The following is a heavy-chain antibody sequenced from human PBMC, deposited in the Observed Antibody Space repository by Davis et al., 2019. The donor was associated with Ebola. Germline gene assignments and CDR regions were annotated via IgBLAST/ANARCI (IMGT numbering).Heavy chain of an antibody. Sequence: GESLKISCAASGFIFSTYWMIWVRQAPGKGLEWVANINKDGSEKYYVDSVKGRFTISRDNAKNTLYLQMNSLRAEDTAVYYCGSPVVAWGQGTLVTVSS. V-gene: IGHV3-7*01. CDR1: GFIFSTYW. J-gene: IGHJ4*02. D-gene: IGHD2-15*01. CDR3: GSPVVA. CDR2: INKDGSEK.